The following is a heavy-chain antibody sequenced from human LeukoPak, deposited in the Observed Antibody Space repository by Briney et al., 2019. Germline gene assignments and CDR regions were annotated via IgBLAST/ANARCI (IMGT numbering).Heavy chain of an antibody. Sequence: SGTLSLTCTVSGGSISSGGYYWSWIRQHPGKGLEWIGYIYYSGSTYYNPSLKSRVTISVDTSKNQFSLKLSSVTAADTAVYYCARAQWLVDYFDYWGQGTLVTVSS. J-gene: IGHJ4*02. D-gene: IGHD6-19*01. V-gene: IGHV4-31*03. CDR2: IYYSGST. CDR1: GGSISSGGYY. CDR3: ARAQWLVDYFDY.